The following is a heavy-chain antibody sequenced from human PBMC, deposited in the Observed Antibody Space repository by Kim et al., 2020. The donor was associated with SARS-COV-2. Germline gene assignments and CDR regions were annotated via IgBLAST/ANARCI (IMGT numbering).Heavy chain of an antibody. V-gene: IGHV3-64D*09. J-gene: IGHJ4*02. CDR3: AKTSRTWPRHFDY. Sequence: GGSLRLSCSVFGFSFSPYAMYWVRQAPGKGLEYVSAISTDGRETFYTDSVKGRFTISRDNSKNTLYLQMTSLRPEDTALYYCAKTSRTWPRHFDYWCKGT. CDR1: GFSFSPYA. CDR2: ISTDGRET. D-gene: IGHD6-13*01.